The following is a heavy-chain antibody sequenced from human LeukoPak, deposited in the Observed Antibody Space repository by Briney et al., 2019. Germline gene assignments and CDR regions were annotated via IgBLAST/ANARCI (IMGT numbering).Heavy chain of an antibody. Sequence: SETLSLTCAVSGGSISTDNWWHWIRQSPGQGLEWIGEIYHNGDTHYNPSLKSRVTMSVDTSKNQFYLKVNYVTAADTATYYCAREVAAGSYRGFDYWGQGTLVTVSS. CDR3: AREVAAGSYRGFDY. CDR2: IYHNGDT. V-gene: IGHV4-4*02. J-gene: IGHJ4*01. D-gene: IGHD6-19*01. CDR1: GGSISTDNW.